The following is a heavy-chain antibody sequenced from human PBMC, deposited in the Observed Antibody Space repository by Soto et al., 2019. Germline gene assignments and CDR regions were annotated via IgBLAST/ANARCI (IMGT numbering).Heavy chain of an antibody. D-gene: IGHD4-17*01. CDR3: AVTVTTPYYYYGMDV. J-gene: IGHJ6*02. CDR1: GGTFSSYA. V-gene: IGHV1-69*13. Sequence: SVKVSCKASGGTFSSYAISWVRQAPGQGLEWMGGIIPIFGTANYAQKFQGRVTITADESTSTAYMELSSLRSEDTAVYYCAVTVTTPYYYYGMDVWGQRTTVTVSS. CDR2: IIPIFGTA.